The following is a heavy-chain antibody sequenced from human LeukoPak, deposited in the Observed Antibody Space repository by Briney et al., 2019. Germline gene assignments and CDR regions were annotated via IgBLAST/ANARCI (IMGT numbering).Heavy chain of an antibody. CDR2: IYYSGST. CDR1: GGSISSGDYY. V-gene: IGHV4-30-4*01. Sequence: SETLSLTCIVSGGSISSGDYYWSWIRQPPGKGLEWIGYIYYSGSTYYNPSLKSRVTISVDTSKNQFSLKLSSVTAADTAVYYCAREGHDYGALFDYWGQGTLVTVSS. D-gene: IGHD4-17*01. J-gene: IGHJ4*02. CDR3: AREGHDYGALFDY.